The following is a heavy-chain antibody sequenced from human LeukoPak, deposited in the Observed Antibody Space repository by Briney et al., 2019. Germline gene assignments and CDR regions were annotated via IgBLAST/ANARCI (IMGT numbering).Heavy chain of an antibody. D-gene: IGHD5-18*01. J-gene: IGHJ4*02. Sequence: ASVKVSCKASGYTFTGYYMHWVRQAPGQRLEWMGWINPNSGGTNYSQKFQGRVTMTRDTSISTAYMDLSRLRSDDTAVYYCARSIQLWSYFDYWGQGTLVTVSS. V-gene: IGHV1-2*02. CDR2: INPNSGGT. CDR1: GYTFTGYY. CDR3: ARSIQLWSYFDY.